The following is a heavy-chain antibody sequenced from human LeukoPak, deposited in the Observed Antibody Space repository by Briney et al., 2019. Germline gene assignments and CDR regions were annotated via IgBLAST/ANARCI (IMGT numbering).Heavy chain of an antibody. CDR3: ATDRGSGRNSLWFDP. J-gene: IGHJ5*02. V-gene: IGHV1-24*01. CDR1: GYTLTELS. CDR2: FDPEDGET. D-gene: IGHD3-10*01. Sequence: ASVKVSCKVSGYTLTELSMHWVRQAPGKGLEWTGGFDPEDGETIYAQKFQGRVTMTEDTSTDTAYMELSSLRSEDTAVYYCATDRGSGRNSLWFDPWGQGTLVTVSS.